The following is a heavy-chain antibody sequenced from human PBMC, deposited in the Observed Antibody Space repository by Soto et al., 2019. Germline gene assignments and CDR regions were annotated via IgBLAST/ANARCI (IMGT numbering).Heavy chain of an antibody. CDR3: AKDYRFWSGYPSYDY. CDR1: GFTFSSYA. CDR2: ISGSGGST. D-gene: IGHD3-3*01. J-gene: IGHJ4*02. Sequence: GGSLRLSCAASGFTFSSYAMSWVRQAPGKGLEWVSAISGSGGSTYYADSVKGRFTISRDTSKNTLYLQMNSLRAEDTAVYYCAKDYRFWSGYPSYDYWGQGTLVTVSS. V-gene: IGHV3-23*01.